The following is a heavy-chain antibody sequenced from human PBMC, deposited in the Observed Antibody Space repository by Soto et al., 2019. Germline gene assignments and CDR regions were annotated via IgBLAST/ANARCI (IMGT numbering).Heavy chain of an antibody. D-gene: IGHD4-17*01. CDR2: LTGSGDST. CDR1: GFTFSRFA. J-gene: IGHJ4*02. Sequence: EVQLLESGGGLVQPGGSLRLSCAASGFTFSRFAMTWVRQAPGKGLEWVSSLTGSGDSTYYADSVKGRFTISRDNSKNTLYPQMNSVRADDTALYYCAKGTAVTTGDMAYWGQGTLVTVSS. V-gene: IGHV3-23*01. CDR3: AKGTAVTTGDMAY.